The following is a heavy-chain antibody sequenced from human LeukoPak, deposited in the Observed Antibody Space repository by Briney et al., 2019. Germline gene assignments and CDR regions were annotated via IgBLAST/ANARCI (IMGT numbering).Heavy chain of an antibody. CDR1: GLTFSDYS. D-gene: IGHD6-13*01. CDR3: AKDAAGPEY. Sequence: GGSLRLSCAASGLTFSDYSMTCVRQAPGKGLFWVSGISAGGGSTYYADSVKGRFTISRDNSRNTLYLQMNSLGAEDTAVYYCAKDAAGPEYWGQGTLVTVSS. V-gene: IGHV3-23*01. J-gene: IGHJ4*02. CDR2: ISAGGGST.